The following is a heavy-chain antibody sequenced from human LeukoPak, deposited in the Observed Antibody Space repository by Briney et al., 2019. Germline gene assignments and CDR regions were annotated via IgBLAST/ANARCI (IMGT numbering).Heavy chain of an antibody. D-gene: IGHD6-19*01. CDR3: ARGPPGIAVAGPFDY. J-gene: IGHJ4*02. CDR2: INAGNGNT. Sequence: PGASVKISCKASGYTFSNYAMNWVRQAPGQRLEWMGWINAGNGNTKYSQEFQGRVTITRDTSASTAYMELSSLRSEDMAVYYCARGPPGIAVAGPFDYWGQGTLVTVSS. V-gene: IGHV1-3*03. CDR1: GYTFSNYA.